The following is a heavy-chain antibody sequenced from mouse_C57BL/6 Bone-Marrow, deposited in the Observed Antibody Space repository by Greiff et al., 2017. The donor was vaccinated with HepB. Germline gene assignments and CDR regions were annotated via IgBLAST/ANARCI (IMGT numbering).Heavy chain of an antibody. Sequence: QVTLKVSGPELVKPGASVKISCKASGYAFSSSWMNWVKQRPGKGLEWIGRIYPGDGDTNYNGKFKGKATLTADKSSSTAYMQLSSLTSEDSAVYFCASWDEFDYWGQGTTLTVSS. J-gene: IGHJ2*01. CDR2: IYPGDGDT. CDR1: GYAFSSSW. CDR3: ASWDEFDY. D-gene: IGHD4-1*01. V-gene: IGHV1-82*01.